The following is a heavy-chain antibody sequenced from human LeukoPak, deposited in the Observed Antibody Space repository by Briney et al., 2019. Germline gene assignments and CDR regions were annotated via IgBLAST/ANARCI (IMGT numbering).Heavy chain of an antibody. V-gene: IGHV4-30-4*08. Sequence: SQTLSLTGTVSGGSISSGDYYWSWIRQPPGKGLEWIGYIYYSGSTYYNPSLKSRVTISVDTSKNQFSLKLSSVTAADTAVYYCARGRDYDILTGTLNWFDPWGQGTLVTVSS. D-gene: IGHD3-9*01. J-gene: IGHJ5*02. CDR2: IYYSGST. CDR1: GGSISSGDYY. CDR3: ARGRDYDILTGTLNWFDP.